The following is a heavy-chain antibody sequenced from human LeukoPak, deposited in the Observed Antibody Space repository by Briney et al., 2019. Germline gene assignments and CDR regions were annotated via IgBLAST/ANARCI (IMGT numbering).Heavy chain of an antibody. CDR1: GFTFGTYA. V-gene: IGHV3-23*01. J-gene: IGHJ5*02. CDR3: AKIPYSSGWVQNWFDP. Sequence: QSGGSLRLSCAASGFTFGTYAMSWVRQAPGKGLEWISAISGSGGSTYYADSVKGRFTISRDNSKNTLYLQMNSLRAEDTAVYYCAKIPYSSGWVQNWFDPWGQGTLVTVSS. D-gene: IGHD6-19*01. CDR2: ISGSGGST.